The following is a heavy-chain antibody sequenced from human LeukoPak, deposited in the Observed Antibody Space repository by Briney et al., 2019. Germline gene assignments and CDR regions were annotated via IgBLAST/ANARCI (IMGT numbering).Heavy chain of an antibody. CDR2: IYYSGST. CDR3: ARRGRGRDGYTNYYYYMDV. J-gene: IGHJ6*03. CDR1: GGSISSSSYY. D-gene: IGHD5-24*01. Sequence: PSETLSLTCTVSGGSISSSSYYWGWIRQPPEKGLEWIGSIYYSGSTYYNPSLKSRVTISVDTSKNQFSLKLSSVTAADTAVYYCARRGRGRDGYTNYYYYMDVWGKGTTVTISS. V-gene: IGHV4-39*07.